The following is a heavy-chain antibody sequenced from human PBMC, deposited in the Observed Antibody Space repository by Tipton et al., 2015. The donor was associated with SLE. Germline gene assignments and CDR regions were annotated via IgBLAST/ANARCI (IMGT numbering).Heavy chain of an antibody. CDR3: AKYGVAFDY. CDR2: ISWNSGSI. J-gene: IGHJ4*02. V-gene: IGHV3-9*01. D-gene: IGHD3-10*01. CDR1: GFTFDVYA. Sequence: SLRLSCVASGFTFDVYAMHWVRQAPGKGLEWVSGISWNSGSIGYADSVKGRFTISRDNAKNSLYLQMNSLRAEDTALYYCAKYGVAFDYWGQGTLVTVSS.